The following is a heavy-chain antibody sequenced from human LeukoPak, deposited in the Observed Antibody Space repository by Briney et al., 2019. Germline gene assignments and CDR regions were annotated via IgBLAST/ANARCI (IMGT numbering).Heavy chain of an antibody. CDR3: AKEASSYGMDV. V-gene: IGHV3-30*18. CDR1: GFIFSNYG. CDR2: ISYDGSNK. J-gene: IGHJ6*02. Sequence: GRSLRLSCAASGFIFSNYGIHWVRQAPGKGLEWVVVISYDGSNKYYADSVKGRFTISRDNSKNTLYLKMNSLRVEDTAVYYCAKEASSYGMDVWGQGTTVTVSS. D-gene: IGHD6-6*01.